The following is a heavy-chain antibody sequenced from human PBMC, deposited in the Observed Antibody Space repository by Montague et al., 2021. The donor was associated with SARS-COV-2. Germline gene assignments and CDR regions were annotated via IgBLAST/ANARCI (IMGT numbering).Heavy chain of an antibody. CDR2: VHYSGRP. Sequence: SETLSLTCTVSGDSISSSSYNWGWIRQPPGKGLGWIGSVHYSGRPYYNPSLKSRVTIYVDTSKNQLSLKLSSATAADTAVYYCTRHVHMTWPEPSPGFDYWGQGTLVTVSS. V-gene: IGHV4-39*01. D-gene: IGHD1-1*01. CDR3: TRHVHMTWPEPSPGFDY. J-gene: IGHJ4*02. CDR1: GDSISSSSYN.